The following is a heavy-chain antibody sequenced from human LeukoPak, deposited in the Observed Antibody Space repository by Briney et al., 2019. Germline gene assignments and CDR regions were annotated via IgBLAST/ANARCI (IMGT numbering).Heavy chain of an antibody. Sequence: GGSLRLSCAGSGFTFSHHWMSWVRQAPGKGLEWVANIKHDGSETYYVDSVRGRFTVSRDNAKTSLYLQIDSLRAEDTAVYFCARDPPAPGGCFGPWGQGTLVTVSS. CDR2: IKHDGSET. CDR1: GFTFSHHW. D-gene: IGHD4-23*01. CDR3: ARDPPAPGGCFGP. V-gene: IGHV3-7*01. J-gene: IGHJ5*02.